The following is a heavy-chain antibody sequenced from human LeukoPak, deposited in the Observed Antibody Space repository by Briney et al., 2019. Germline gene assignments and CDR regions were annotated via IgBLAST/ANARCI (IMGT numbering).Heavy chain of an antibody. J-gene: IGHJ6*04. V-gene: IGHV3-48*03. D-gene: IGHD3-10*02. CDR3: AELGITMIGGV. Sequence: GGSLRLSCAASGLTFSSYEMNWVRQVPGKGLEWVSYISSSGSTIYYADSVKGRLTISRDNAKNSLYLQMNSLRAEDTAVYYCAELGITMIGGVWGKGTTVTISS. CDR2: ISSSGSTI. CDR1: GLTFSSYE.